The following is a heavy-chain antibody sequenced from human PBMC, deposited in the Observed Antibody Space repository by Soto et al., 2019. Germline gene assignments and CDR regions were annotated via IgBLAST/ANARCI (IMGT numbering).Heavy chain of an antibody. CDR1: GYSFADYW. CDR2: IDPSDSQT. Sequence: GESLKISCKGSGYSFADYWITWVRQKPGKGLEWMGRIDPSDSQTYYSPSFRGHVTISVTKSITTVFLQWSSLRASDTAMYYCARQIYDSDTGPNFQYYFDSWGQGTPVTVSS. D-gene: IGHD3-22*01. J-gene: IGHJ4*02. V-gene: IGHV5-10-1*01. CDR3: ARQIYDSDTGPNFQYYFDS.